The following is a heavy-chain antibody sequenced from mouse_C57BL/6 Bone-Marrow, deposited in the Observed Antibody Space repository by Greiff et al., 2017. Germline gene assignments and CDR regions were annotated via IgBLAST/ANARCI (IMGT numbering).Heavy chain of an antibody. V-gene: IGHV14-4*01. CDR3: TTNYRLDY. Sequence: EVQLQQSGAELVRPGASVKLSCTASGFNIKDDYMHWVKQRPEQGLEWIGWIDSENGDTEYASKFQGKATITADTSSNTAYLQLSSLTSEDTAIYYSTTNYRLDYWGEGTTRSVSS. J-gene: IGHJ2*01. D-gene: IGHD2-1*01. CDR2: IDSENGDT. CDR1: GFNIKDDY.